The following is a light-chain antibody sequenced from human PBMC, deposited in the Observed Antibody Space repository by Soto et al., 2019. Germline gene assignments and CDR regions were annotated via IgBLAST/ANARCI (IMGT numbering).Light chain of an antibody. Sequence: EVVVTQSPLSLPVTLGQPASISCRSTQSLVYTDGNTYLAWFHQRPGQSPRRLIYKASNRDSGVPDRFSGSGSGSDFTLKISRVEAEDVGIYYCMQGTHWPWTFGLGTKVDIK. CDR2: KAS. CDR3: MQGTHWPWT. CDR1: QSLVYTDGNTY. J-gene: IGKJ1*01. V-gene: IGKV2-30*01.